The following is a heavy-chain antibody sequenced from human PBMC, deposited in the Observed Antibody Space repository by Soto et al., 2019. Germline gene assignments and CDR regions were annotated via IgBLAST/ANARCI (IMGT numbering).Heavy chain of an antibody. D-gene: IGHD3-10*01. CDR1: GGTFSSYA. V-gene: IGHV1-69*01. J-gene: IGHJ5*02. CDR2: IIPMYGPA. CDR3: ARVTSMVRGVIDTWFDP. Sequence: QVPLVQSGAEVKKPGSSVTVSCKASGGTFSSYAIHWVRQAPGQGLEWMGGIIPMYGPAKYAQRFQGRVTITADESTTTVYMELTSLTSPDTAVYYCARVTSMVRGVIDTWFDPWGHGTLVTVSS.